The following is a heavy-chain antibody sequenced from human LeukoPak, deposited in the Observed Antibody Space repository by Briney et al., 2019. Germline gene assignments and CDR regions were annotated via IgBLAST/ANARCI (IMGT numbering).Heavy chain of an antibody. Sequence: SETLSLSCAVYGGSFSGDYWSWIRQPPGKGLQWICEINHSGNTNNNPSLMSRVTMSVDTSKNQLSLNLTSVTGADTAVYYCARVHGHNLGTLDYWGQGILVTVSS. CDR1: GGSFSGDY. D-gene: IGHD5-24*01. V-gene: IGHV4-34*01. CDR3: ARVHGHNLGTLDY. CDR2: INHSGNT. J-gene: IGHJ4*02.